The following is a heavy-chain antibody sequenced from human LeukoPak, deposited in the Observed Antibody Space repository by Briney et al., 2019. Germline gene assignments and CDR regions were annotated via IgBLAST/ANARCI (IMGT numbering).Heavy chain of an antibody. CDR2: IRSDGSST. V-gene: IGHV3-64*01. J-gene: IGHJ4*02. Sequence: GGSLRLSCVASGFSFSAYTMHWVRQAPGKGLEYVSAIRSDGSSTFQPNSVKGGFTISRDNSKSTLYLQMGSLRAEDTAVYYCTRRFGGHSGWAGYHDSWGQGPLVTVSS. CDR3: TRRFGGHSGWAGYHDS. CDR1: GFSFSAYT. D-gene: IGHD6-19*01.